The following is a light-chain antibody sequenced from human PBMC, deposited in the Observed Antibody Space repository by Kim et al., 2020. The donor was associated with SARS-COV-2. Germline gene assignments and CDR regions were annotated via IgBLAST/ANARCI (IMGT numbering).Light chain of an antibody. V-gene: IGLV3-19*01. CDR1: SLRSYY. CDR2: GKN. Sequence: SSELTQDPAVSVALGQTVRITCQGDSLRSYYASWYQQKPGQAPVLVIYGKNNRPSGIPDRFSGSSSGNTASLTLTGAQAEDEADYYFHSRDSSRNHSWVF. J-gene: IGLJ3*02. CDR3: HSRDSSRNHSWV.